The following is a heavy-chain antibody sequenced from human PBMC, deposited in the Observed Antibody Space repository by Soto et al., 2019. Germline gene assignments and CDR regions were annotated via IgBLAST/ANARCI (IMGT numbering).Heavy chain of an antibody. J-gene: IGHJ4*02. CDR2: IYYSGST. D-gene: IGHD6-13*01. CDR3: ASVAAGTEDYDY. V-gene: IGHV4-30-4*01. Sequence: PSXTLSLTCTVSGGSSSSGDYYCSWILQPPGKGLEWIGYIYYSGSTYYNPSLKSRVTISVDTSKNQFSLKLSSVTAADTAVYYCASVAAGTEDYDYWGQGTLVTVSS. CDR1: GGSSSSGDYY.